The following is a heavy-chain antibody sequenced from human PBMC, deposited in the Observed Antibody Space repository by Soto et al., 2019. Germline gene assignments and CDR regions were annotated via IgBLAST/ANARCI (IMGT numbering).Heavy chain of an antibody. CDR2: IRSKGYGGTT. J-gene: IGHJ4*01. CDR3: TTDSYSTIIIVRFDY. CDR1: GFTFGDYA. D-gene: IGHD3-22*01. Sequence: PGGSLRLSCTASGFTFGDYAMSWFRQTPGKGLEWVGFIRSKGYGGTTDYAEPVKGRFAISRDDSNNMVYLQMNSLKIEDTAVYYCTTDSYSTIIIVRFDYWGHGTLVTVSS. V-gene: IGHV3-49*03.